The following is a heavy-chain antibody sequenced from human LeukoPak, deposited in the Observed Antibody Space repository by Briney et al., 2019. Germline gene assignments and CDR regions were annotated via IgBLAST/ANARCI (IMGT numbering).Heavy chain of an antibody. CDR3: ARDAIDAFDI. V-gene: IGHV1-69*04. CDR1: GGTFSSYA. J-gene: IGHJ3*02. Sequence: SVKVSCKASGGTFSSYAISWVRQAPGQGLEWMGRIIPIFGIANYAQKFQGRVTITADKSTSTAYMELSSLRSEDTAVYYCARDAIDAFDIWGQGTMVTVS. CDR2: IIPIFGIA.